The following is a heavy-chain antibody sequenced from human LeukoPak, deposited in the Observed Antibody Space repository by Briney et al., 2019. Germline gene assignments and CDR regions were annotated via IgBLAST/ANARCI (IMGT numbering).Heavy chain of an antibody. CDR3: AKALEQLAAAVNWFDP. D-gene: IGHD1/OR15-1a*01. CDR2: ISYDGFTK. V-gene: IGHV3-30*04. CDR1: GFTFSSNA. J-gene: IGHJ5*02. Sequence: GGSLRLSCAASGFTFSSNAMHWVRQAPATGLEWVAVISYDGFTKYYADSVKGRFTISRDNSKNTLYLQMNSLRAEDTAVYYCAKALEQLAAAVNWFDPWGQGTLSPSPQ.